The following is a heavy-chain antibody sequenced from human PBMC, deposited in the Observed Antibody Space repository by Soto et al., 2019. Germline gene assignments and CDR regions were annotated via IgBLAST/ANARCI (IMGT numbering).Heavy chain of an antibody. CDR1: GGSISSVGYY. Sequence: PSETLSLTCTVSGGSISSVGYYWSWIRQHPGKGLEWIGYIYYSGSTYYNPSLKSRVTISVDTSKNQFSLKLSSVTAADTAVYYCARDRTTVTTGGFDPWGQGALVTVSS. V-gene: IGHV4-31*03. CDR3: ARDRTTVTTGGFDP. J-gene: IGHJ5*02. D-gene: IGHD4-4*01. CDR2: IYYSGST.